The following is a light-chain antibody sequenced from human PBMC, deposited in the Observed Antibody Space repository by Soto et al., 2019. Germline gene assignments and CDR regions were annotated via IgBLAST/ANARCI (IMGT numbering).Light chain of an antibody. J-gene: IGKJ1*01. CDR3: QQSDSALVA. Sequence: DFQMTQSPSSLSASVGDRVTVTCRVTQSISRSLNWYQQKPGKAPELLIYAASSLQSGVPSRFSGSGSGTDFTLTISSLQPEDSATYYCQQSDSALVAFGQGIKVDIK. CDR2: AAS. V-gene: IGKV1-39*01. CDR1: QSISRS.